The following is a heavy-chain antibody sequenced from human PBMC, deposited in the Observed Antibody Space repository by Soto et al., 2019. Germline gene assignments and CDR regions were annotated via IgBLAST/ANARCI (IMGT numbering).Heavy chain of an antibody. V-gene: IGHV3-74*01. J-gene: IGHJ1*01. CDR3: ARFPNNTPQT. CDR1: GFTFSSYW. D-gene: IGHD1-20*01. CDR2: ISNDGSST. Sequence: EVQLVESGGGLVQPGGSLRLSCVASGFTFSSYWMHWVRQAPGKGLVWVSSISNDGSSTSYADPVKGRFTISRDNAKNTLNQQMNSLSAKATPVYYSARFPNNTPQTGGQGPLVFVPP.